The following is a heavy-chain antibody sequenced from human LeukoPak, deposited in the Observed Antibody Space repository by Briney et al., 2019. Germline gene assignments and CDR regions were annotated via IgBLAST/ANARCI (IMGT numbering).Heavy chain of an antibody. CDR3: ARGRGGSYHY. J-gene: IGHJ4*02. CDR1: GFTFSNDW. D-gene: IGHD1-26*01. V-gene: IGHV3-74*01. CDR2: INTDGRTT. Sequence: PGGSLRLSCAASGFTFSNDWMHWVRQAPGKGLVWVSRINTDGRTTTYADSVKGRFTISRDNAKNTLYLKMNSLRVEDTAVYYCARGRGGSYHYWGQGTLVTVSS.